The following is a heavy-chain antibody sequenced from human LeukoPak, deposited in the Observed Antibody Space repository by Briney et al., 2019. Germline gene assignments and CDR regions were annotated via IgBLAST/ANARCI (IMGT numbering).Heavy chain of an antibody. D-gene: IGHD6-13*01. CDR2: VYYTGIT. V-gene: IGHV4-59*08. Sequence: SETLSLTCKVSGGSVRRYYWSWIRQPPGQGLEWIAYVYYTGITRYNPSLESRVTISVDRSKNQLSLNLNSVTAADTAVYYCARHDAIAESQNAFDLWGQGTKVTVSS. CDR3: ARHDAIAESQNAFDL. J-gene: IGHJ3*01. CDR1: GGSVRRYY.